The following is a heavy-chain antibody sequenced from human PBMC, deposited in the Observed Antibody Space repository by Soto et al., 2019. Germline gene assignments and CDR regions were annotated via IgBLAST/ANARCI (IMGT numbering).Heavy chain of an antibody. CDR1: GFTFSSYG. CDR2: ISYDGSNK. V-gene: IGHV3-30*18. CDR3: AKSVPLYYDILTGYYDY. Sequence: GGSLRLSCAASGFTFSSYGMHWVRQAPGNGLEWVAVISYDGSNKYYADSVKGRFTISRDNSKNTLYLQMNSLRAEDTAVYYCAKSVPLYYDILTGYYDYWGQGTLVTVSS. D-gene: IGHD3-9*01. J-gene: IGHJ4*02.